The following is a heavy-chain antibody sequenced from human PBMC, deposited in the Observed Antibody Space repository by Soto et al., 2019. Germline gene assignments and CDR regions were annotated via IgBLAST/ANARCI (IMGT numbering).Heavy chain of an antibody. CDR1: GFTFNSCA. CDR2: ISGSGEST. J-gene: IGHJ4*02. V-gene: IGHV3-23*01. Sequence: GGSLRLSCAASGFTFNSCAMNWVRQAPGKGLEWVSTISGSGESTYYADSVKGRFTISRDNSKSTLYLQMNSLRAEDTAVYYCAKARWNYEYSEFWGKGTMGTVSS. D-gene: IGHD1-7*01. CDR3: AKARWNYEYSEF.